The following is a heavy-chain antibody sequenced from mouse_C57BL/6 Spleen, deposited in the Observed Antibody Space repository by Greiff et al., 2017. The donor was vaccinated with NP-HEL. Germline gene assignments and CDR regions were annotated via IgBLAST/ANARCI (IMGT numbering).Heavy chain of an antibody. D-gene: IGHD2-2*01. V-gene: IGHV1-64*01. CDR1: GYTFTSYW. CDR3: AKAMVTTNYFDY. J-gene: IGHJ2*01. CDR2: IHPNSGST. Sequence: VQLQQSGAELVKPGASVKLSCKASGYTFTSYWMHWVKQRPGQGLEWIGMIHPNSGSTNYNEKFKSKATLTVDKSSSTAYMQLSSLTSEDSAVYYWAKAMVTTNYFDYWGQGTTLTVSS.